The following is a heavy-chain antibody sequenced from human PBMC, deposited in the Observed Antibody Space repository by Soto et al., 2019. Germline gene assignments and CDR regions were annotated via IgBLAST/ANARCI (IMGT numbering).Heavy chain of an antibody. CDR1: GYAFSSYY. J-gene: IGHJ4*02. CDR2: INPSGVST. Sequence: SVKVSCKASGYAFSSYYMHWVRQAPGQGLEWVGLINPSGVSTNYAQKLQGRVTMTKDTSTSTVYLELSSLSSEDTAVYYCARASGSGRRFDYWGQGALVTV. D-gene: IGHD2-15*01. CDR3: ARASGSGRRFDY. V-gene: IGHV1-46*03.